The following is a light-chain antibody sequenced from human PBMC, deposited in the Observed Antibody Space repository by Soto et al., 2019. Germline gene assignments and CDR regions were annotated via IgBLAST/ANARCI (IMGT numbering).Light chain of an antibody. CDR1: QSVSSSY. Sequence: EIVLTQSPGTLSLSPGERATLSCRASQSVSSSYLAWYQQKPGQAPRLLIYGASSRDTGIPERFSGSGSGTDFTLTISRLEPEDFAVYYCQQYGSSPRYTFGQGTKLEIK. CDR2: GAS. V-gene: IGKV3-20*01. CDR3: QQYGSSPRYT. J-gene: IGKJ2*01.